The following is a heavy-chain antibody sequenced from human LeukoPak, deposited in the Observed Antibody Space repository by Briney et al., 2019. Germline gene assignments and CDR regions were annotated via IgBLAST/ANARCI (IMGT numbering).Heavy chain of an antibody. D-gene: IGHD6-13*01. CDR1: GYTFSAYY. Sequence: ASVKVSCKASGYTFSAYYMHWFRQAPGRGLEWMGWISPDNGDIDSAQRFQGRVTLTRDTSISTAYMELNRLTSDDTAVYYCARGPSTAAFDIWGQGTMVTVSS. J-gene: IGHJ3*02. CDR3: ARGPSTAAFDI. CDR2: ISPDNGDI. V-gene: IGHV1-2*02.